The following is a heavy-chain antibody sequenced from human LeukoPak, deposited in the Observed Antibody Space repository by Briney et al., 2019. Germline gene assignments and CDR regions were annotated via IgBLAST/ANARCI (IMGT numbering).Heavy chain of an antibody. Sequence: NPSETLSLTCAVYGGSFSGYYWSWIRQPPGKGLEWIGEINHSGSTNYNPSLKSRVTISVDTSKNQFSLKLSSVTAADTAVYYCARDRSIAAAGRILDYWGQGTLVTVSS. J-gene: IGHJ4*02. V-gene: IGHV4-34*01. CDR3: ARDRSIAAAGRILDY. CDR1: GGSFSGYY. CDR2: INHSGST. D-gene: IGHD6-13*01.